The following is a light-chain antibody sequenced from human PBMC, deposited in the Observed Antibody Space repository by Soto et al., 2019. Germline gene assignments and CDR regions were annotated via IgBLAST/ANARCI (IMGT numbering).Light chain of an antibody. CDR3: SSYAGNNNVV. CDR2: EVS. V-gene: IGLV2-8*01. CDR1: SSDVGGYNY. Sequence: QSVLTQPPSATGSPGQSVSISCTGTSSDVGGYNYVAWYQQHPGKAPKLMIYEVSKRPSGLPDRFSGSKSGNTASLTVSARQAEDEADYYCSSYAGNNNVVLGGGTKLTVL. J-gene: IGLJ2*01.